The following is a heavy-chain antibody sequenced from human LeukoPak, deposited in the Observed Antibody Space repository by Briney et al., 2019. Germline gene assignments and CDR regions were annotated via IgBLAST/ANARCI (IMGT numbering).Heavy chain of an antibody. CDR2: IYPSDSDT. Sequence: GESLKISCKGSGYSFTSYWIGWVRQMPGKGLEWMGIIYPSDSDTIYSPSFQGQVTISADKSIYTAYLQWSSLQASDTALYYCARQKGYCSSTSCRYYYYFGMDVWGQGTTVTVSS. D-gene: IGHD2-2*01. J-gene: IGHJ6*02. CDR3: ARQKGYCSSTSCRYYYYFGMDV. V-gene: IGHV5-51*01. CDR1: GYSFTSYW.